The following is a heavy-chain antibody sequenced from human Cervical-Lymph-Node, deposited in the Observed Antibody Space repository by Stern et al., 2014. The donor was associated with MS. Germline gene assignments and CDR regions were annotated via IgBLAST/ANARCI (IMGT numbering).Heavy chain of an antibody. J-gene: IGHJ4*02. CDR3: ARGGFVDWILSPAFDY. D-gene: IGHD3-9*01. V-gene: IGHV1-2*04. Sequence: QVQLVQSGAEVKKPGASVKVSCKASGYISTDYYMHWVRQAPGQGLEWIGRINPYTGATIYAQKFLGWVTMTRDTSISTAYMELSRLRSDDTAVYYCARGGFVDWILSPAFDYWGQGTLVTVSS. CDR2: INPYTGAT. CDR1: GYISTDYY.